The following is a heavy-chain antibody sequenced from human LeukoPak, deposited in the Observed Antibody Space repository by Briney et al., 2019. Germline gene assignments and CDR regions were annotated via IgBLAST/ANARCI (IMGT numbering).Heavy chain of an antibody. V-gene: IGHV7-4-1*02. CDR3: ARAPYSSSWYKVVKTKKYFDY. D-gene: IGHD6-13*01. Sequence: ASVKVSCKASGYTFTSYAMNWVRQAPGQGLEWMGWINTNTGNPTYAQGFTGRFVFSLDTSVSTAYLQISSLKAEDTAVYYCARAPYSSSWYKVVKTKKYFDYWGQGTLVTVSS. J-gene: IGHJ4*02. CDR1: GYTFTSYA. CDR2: INTNTGNP.